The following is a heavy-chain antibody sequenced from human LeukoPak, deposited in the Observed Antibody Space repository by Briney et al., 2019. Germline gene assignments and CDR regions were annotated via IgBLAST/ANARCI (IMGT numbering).Heavy chain of an antibody. J-gene: IGHJ4*02. CDR3: ARGGYYGDYY. V-gene: IGHV4-59*01. CDR2: IYYSGST. CDR1: GGSISSYY. Sequence: SETLSLTCSVSGGSISSYYWSWIRQPPGKGLEWIGYIYYSGSTNYNPSLKSRVTISVDTSKNQFSLKLSSVTAADTAVYYCARGGYYGDYYWGQGTLVTVSS. D-gene: IGHD4-17*01.